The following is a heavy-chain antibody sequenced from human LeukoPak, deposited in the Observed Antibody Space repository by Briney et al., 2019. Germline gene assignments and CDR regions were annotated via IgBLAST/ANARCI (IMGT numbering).Heavy chain of an antibody. CDR1: GGSISGSSYY. CDR3: ARGDGRVPNWFDP. J-gene: IGHJ5*02. CDR2: IYHSGTT. V-gene: IGHV4-30-4*08. Sequence: SETLSLTCTVSGGSISGSSYYWGWIRQPPGKGLEWIGYIYHSGTTYYNPSLKIRVTMSVDTSKNQFFLRLSSVTAADTAVYYCARGDGRVPNWFDPWGQGTLVTVSS. D-gene: IGHD1-14*01.